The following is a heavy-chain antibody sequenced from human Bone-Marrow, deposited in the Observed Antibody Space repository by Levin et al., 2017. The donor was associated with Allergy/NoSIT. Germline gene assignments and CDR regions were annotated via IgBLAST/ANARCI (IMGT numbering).Heavy chain of an antibody. CDR1: GFTFSTYS. V-gene: IGHV3-21*01. Sequence: GASVKVSCAASGFTFSTYSMNWVRQAPGKGLEWVASISSTSSFIYYADSLKGRFTISRDNAKNSLYLQTNSLRAEDTAVYYCVKVGATVTTFWFDSWGQGTLVTVSS. J-gene: IGHJ5*01. D-gene: IGHD4-17*01. CDR3: VKVGATVTTFWFDS. CDR2: ISSTSSFI.